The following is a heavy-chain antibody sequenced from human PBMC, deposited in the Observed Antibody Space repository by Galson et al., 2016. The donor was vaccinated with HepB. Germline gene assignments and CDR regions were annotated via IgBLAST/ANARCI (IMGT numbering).Heavy chain of an antibody. J-gene: IGHJ4*02. Sequence: SVKVSCKASGYTFTNYDINWVRQATGQGLEWMGWVNPKSRNTGYAQNFQGRLTMTRNTSTSTAYMELGSLRSDDTAGYYCARGQIGTTRGPFFYWGQGTLVTVSS. CDR2: VNPKSRNT. CDR1: GYTFTNYD. V-gene: IGHV1-8*01. CDR3: ARGQIGTTRGPFFY. D-gene: IGHD1-7*01.